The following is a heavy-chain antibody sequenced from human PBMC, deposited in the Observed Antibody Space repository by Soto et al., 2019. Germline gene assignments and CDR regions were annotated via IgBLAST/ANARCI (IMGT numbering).Heavy chain of an antibody. Sequence: APVKVSCKASGYTFTDYYMHWVRQAPGQGLEWLGWIYPKYGGTNYAQKFQDRVTMTRDTSISTVYMELSSLTSDDTAVYYCARATATIISPSNYHGMGVWGQGTTVTVSS. V-gene: IGHV1-2*02. J-gene: IGHJ6*02. CDR3: ARATATIISPSNYHGMGV. CDR1: GYTFTDYY. D-gene: IGHD2-15*01. CDR2: IYPKYGGT.